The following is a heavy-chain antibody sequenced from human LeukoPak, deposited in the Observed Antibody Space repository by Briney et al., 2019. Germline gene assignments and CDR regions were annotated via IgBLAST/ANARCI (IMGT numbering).Heavy chain of an antibody. J-gene: IGHJ6*02. CDR3: AKDVVPAANYYYYGMDV. CDR2: ISWNSGSI. V-gene: IGHV3-9*01. Sequence: PGRSLRLSCAASGFTFDDYAMHWVRQAPGKGLEWVSGISWNSGSIGYADSVKGRFTISRDNAKNSLYLQMNSLRAEDTALYYCAKDVVPAANYYYYGMDVWGQGTTVTVSS. D-gene: IGHD2-2*01. CDR1: GFTFDDYA.